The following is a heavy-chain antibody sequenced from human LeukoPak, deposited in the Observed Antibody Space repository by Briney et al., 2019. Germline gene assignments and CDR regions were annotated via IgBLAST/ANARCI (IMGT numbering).Heavy chain of an antibody. D-gene: IGHD3-16*01. CDR2: IYYSGST. V-gene: IGHV4-39*01. CDR3: STPQDSTCLYVPRQTILHNLIDY. CDR1: GGSISSSSYY. Sequence: SETLSPTCTVSGGSISSSSYYWGWVRQPPGKGLEWVGRIYYSGSTYYNPSLKSRVTISVDTSKNQFSLKLSSVTAADTAVYYRSTPQDSTCLYVPRQTILHNLIDYCGQGTLVTVSS. J-gene: IGHJ4*02.